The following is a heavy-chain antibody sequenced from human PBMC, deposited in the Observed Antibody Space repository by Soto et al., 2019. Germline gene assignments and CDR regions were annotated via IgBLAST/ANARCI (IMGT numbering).Heavy chain of an antibody. J-gene: IGHJ4*02. CDR1: GFTFSHYA. D-gene: IGHD4-4*01. V-gene: IGHV3-30*09. Sequence: GGSLRLSCAASGFTFSHYAMHWVRQAPGKGLEWVAVISYDGRNKYYADSVKGRFAISRDNSKNTLYVQLNSLRAEDTAVYYCARESTVTTYFDYWGQGTLVTVSS. CDR2: ISYDGRNK. CDR3: ARESTVTTYFDY.